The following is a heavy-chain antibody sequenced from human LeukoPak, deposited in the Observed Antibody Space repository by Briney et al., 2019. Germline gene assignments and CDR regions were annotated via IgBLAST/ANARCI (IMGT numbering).Heavy chain of an antibody. CDR2: ISGSGGTT. J-gene: IGHJ4*02. Sequence: GGSLRLSCAASGFTFSSYGMSWVRQAPGKGLEWVSGISGSGGTTYYTDSVKGRFTISRDNSKITLYLQMNSLRAEDTAVYYCAKVRANRFASFDYWGQGTLVTVSP. CDR1: GFTFSSYG. CDR3: AKVRANRFASFDY. V-gene: IGHV3-23*01. D-gene: IGHD1/OR15-1a*01.